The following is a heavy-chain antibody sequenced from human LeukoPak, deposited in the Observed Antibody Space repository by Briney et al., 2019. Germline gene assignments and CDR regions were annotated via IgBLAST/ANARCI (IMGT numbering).Heavy chain of an antibody. CDR2: ITSSGSST. CDR3: ARVQFPLAPWYFDL. J-gene: IGHJ2*01. D-gene: IGHD5-24*01. V-gene: IGHV3-48*03. Sequence: PGGGLRLSCVVSGLTYRRYEMRCVCQAPGKGLEWVSSITSSGSSTYYPGSVKGRFTISRDNAKNSLYLQMHSLRVEDTAVYYCARVQFPLAPWYFDLWGRGTLVTVSS. CDR1: GLTYRRYE.